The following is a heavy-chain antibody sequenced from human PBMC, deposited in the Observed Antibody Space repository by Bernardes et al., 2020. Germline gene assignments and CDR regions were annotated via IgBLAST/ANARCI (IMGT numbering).Heavy chain of an antibody. CDR3: ARVSGGDYGFDY. Sequence: GGSLRLSCVASGFTIGSYAMSWVRQAPGKGLEWVSTFSGGGSYTYYADSVKGRFTVSRDSSQNTLYLQMNSLRAEDTAVYYCARVSGGDYGFDYWGQGTLVTVSS. V-gene: IGHV3-23*01. CDR2: FSGGGSYT. D-gene: IGHD4-17*01. CDR1: GFTIGSYA. J-gene: IGHJ4*02.